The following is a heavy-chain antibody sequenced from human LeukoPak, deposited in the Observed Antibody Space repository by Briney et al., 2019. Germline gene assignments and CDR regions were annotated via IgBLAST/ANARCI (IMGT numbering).Heavy chain of an antibody. V-gene: IGHV1-69*13. J-gene: IGHJ5*02. CDR1: GGTFSSYA. CDR2: IIPIFGTA. Sequence: SVKVSCKASGGTFSSYAISWVRQAPGQGLEWMGGIIPIFGTANYAQKFQGRVTITADESTSTAYMELSSLRSEDTAVYYCAGSDRGLYCSSTSCPGYNWFDPWGQGTLVTVSS. CDR3: AGSDRGLYCSSTSCPGYNWFDP. D-gene: IGHD2-2*01.